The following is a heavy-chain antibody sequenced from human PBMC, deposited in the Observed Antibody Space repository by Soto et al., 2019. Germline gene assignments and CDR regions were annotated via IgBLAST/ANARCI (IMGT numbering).Heavy chain of an antibody. V-gene: IGHV4-39*01. Sequence: SETLSLTCTVSGDSIDRSGTFWSWIRQPPGRGLEWIATVSSGGVAYYNSSLKTRVAIFADTSQNQFSLRLASVTAADTAVYFCAKYLYFEPPFWDPWGKGIWVPVSP. J-gene: IGHJ5*02. D-gene: IGHD3-22*01. CDR2: VSSGGVA. CDR1: GDSIDRSGTF. CDR3: AKYLYFEPPFWDP.